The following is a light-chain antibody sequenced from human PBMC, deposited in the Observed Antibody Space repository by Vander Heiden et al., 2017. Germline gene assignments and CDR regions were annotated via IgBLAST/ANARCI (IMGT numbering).Light chain of an antibody. Sequence: SVLTPPPSASGTPGQSVTISCSGTSPNIGAKTISWYRQLPGTAPKHLIYSNNQRPSAIPDRFSGSKSGTSAYLAISGLQSDDEALYYCATWNDTLNGPMFGGGTSLTVL. CDR1: SPNIGAKT. V-gene: IGLV1-44*01. CDR2: SNN. J-gene: IGLJ3*02. CDR3: ATWNDTLNGPM.